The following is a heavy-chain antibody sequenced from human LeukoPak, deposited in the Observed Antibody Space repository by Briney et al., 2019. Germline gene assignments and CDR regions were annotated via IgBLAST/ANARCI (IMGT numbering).Heavy chain of an antibody. J-gene: IGHJ4*02. Sequence: SETLSLTCTVSGGSISSSSYYWGWIRQPPGKGLEWIGSIYYRGSTYYNPSLKSRVTISVDTSKNQFSLKLSSVTAADTAVYYCARAATYYYDSSGYYPSGGYFDYWGQGTLVTVSS. CDR2: IYYRGST. D-gene: IGHD3-22*01. V-gene: IGHV4-39*01. CDR3: ARAATYYYDSSGYYPSGGYFDY. CDR1: GGSISSSSYY.